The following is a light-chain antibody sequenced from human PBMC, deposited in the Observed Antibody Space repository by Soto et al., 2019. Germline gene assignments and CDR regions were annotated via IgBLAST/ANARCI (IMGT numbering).Light chain of an antibody. CDR1: QSVSRY. V-gene: IGKV3-11*01. Sequence: EIVLTQSPATLSLSPGERATLSCRASQSVSRYLAWYQQKPGQAPRLLIYDVSNRATGIPARFSGSGSGTDFTLTISSLEPEDFAVYYCQQYDNWPWTFGQGTKVEIK. J-gene: IGKJ1*01. CDR2: DVS. CDR3: QQYDNWPWT.